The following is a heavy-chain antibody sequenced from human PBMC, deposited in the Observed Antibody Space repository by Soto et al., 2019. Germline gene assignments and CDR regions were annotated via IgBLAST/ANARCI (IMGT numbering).Heavy chain of an antibody. CDR2: ISAHNDNT. J-gene: IGHJ4*02. V-gene: IGHV1-18*01. Sequence: QVHLVQSGAEVRKPGASVKVSCKGSGYTFTSYGIAWVRQAPGQGLEWMGWISAHNDNTNYAQKVQGRDTVTRDTSTSPAYMELRNLRSDDTAVYYCARGRYGDYWGQGALVTVSS. D-gene: IGHD1-1*01. CDR1: GYTFTSYG. CDR3: ARGRYGDY.